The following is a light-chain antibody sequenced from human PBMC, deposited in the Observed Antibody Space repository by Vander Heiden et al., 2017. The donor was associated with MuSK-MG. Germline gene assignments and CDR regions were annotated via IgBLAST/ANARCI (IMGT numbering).Light chain of an antibody. CDR3: QQEGNSPST. Sequence: EIVLTQSPGTLSLSPGESSTLSCRASQSVGRNFLAWYQQKPGQAPRLLIYEASSRATGIPDRFSGSGSGTDFTLTISRLEPEDFAVYYCQQEGNSPSTFGQGTKMEIK. CDR2: EAS. V-gene: IGKV3-20*01. CDR1: QSVGRNF. J-gene: IGKJ2*01.